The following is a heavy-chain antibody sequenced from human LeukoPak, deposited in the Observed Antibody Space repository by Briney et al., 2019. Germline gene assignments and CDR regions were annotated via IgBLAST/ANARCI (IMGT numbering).Heavy chain of an antibody. CDR3: ATLRYSDWLQGSYYFDY. D-gene: IGHD3-9*01. J-gene: IGHJ4*02. Sequence: ASVKVSCKASEYTFTSYDINWVRQAPGQGLEWMGWMNPNSGNTGYAQKFQGRVTMTRNTSISTAYMELSSLRAKDTAVYNCATLRYSDWLQGSYYFDYGGQGTLVTVSS. CDR1: EYTFTSYD. V-gene: IGHV1-8*01. CDR2: MNPNSGNT.